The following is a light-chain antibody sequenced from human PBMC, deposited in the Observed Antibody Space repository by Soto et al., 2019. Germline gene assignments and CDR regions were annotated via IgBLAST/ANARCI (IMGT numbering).Light chain of an antibody. Sequence: EIVLTQSPGTLSLSPGERATLSCRASQSVSSNYLAWYQQKPGQAPRLLIYGASSRATGIPARFSGSGSGTEFTLTISSLQSEDFAVYYCQQRNKWPPVTFGGGTKV. CDR3: QQRNKWPPVT. J-gene: IGKJ4*01. CDR1: QSVSSNY. CDR2: GAS. V-gene: IGKV3D-20*02.